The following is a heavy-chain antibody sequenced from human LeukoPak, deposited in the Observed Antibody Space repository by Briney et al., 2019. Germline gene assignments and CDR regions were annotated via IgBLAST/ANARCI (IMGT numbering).Heavy chain of an antibody. CDR3: ARDRGSYLFDY. Sequence: PGGSLRLSCAASGFTFSSYSMTWVRQAPGKGLEWVSSISSSSSYIYYVDSVKGRFTISRDNAKNSLYLQMNSLRAEDTAVYYCARDRGSYLFDYWGQGTLVTVSS. CDR2: ISSSSSYI. V-gene: IGHV3-21*01. D-gene: IGHD1-26*01. CDR1: GFTFSSYS. J-gene: IGHJ4*02.